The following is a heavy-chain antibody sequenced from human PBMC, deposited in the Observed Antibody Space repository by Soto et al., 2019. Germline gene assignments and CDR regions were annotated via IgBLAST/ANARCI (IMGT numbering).Heavy chain of an antibody. Sequence: SETLSLTCTVSGGSIGSGDYYFICIGQAPWNGLEWIGYIYYSGSTYYNPSLKSRVTISVDTSKNQFSLKLSSVTAADTAVYYCATLSLGYCSSTSCYTDYWGQGTLVTVSS. D-gene: IGHD2-2*02. J-gene: IGHJ4*02. CDR3: ATLSLGYCSSTSCYTDY. CDR2: IYYSGST. CDR1: GGSIGSGDYY. V-gene: IGHV4-30-4*01.